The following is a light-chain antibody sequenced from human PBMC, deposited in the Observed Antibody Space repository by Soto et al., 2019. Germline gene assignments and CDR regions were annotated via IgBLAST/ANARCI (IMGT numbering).Light chain of an antibody. V-gene: IGLV2-11*01. Sequence: QSALTQPRSVSGSPGQSVTISCTGTSSDVGRYNYVSWYQQHPGKAPKLIIYDVTKRPSGVPDRFSGSKSGNTASLTISELQAEDEVDYYCCSYAGGYIFVFGTGTKLTVL. CDR1: SSDVGRYNY. CDR2: DVT. CDR3: CSYAGGYIFV. J-gene: IGLJ1*01.